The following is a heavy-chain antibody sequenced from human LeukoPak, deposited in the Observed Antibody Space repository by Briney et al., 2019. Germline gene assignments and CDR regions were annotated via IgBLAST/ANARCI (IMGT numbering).Heavy chain of an antibody. J-gene: IGHJ6*03. V-gene: IGHV4-59*12. CDR3: ARDSFADYYYYMDV. CDR1: GGSISSYY. CDR2: IYYRGNT. Sequence: SETLSLTCTVSGGSISSYYWSWIRQSPGKGLEWIGYIYYRGNTNYNPSLKSRVTISVDTSKNQFSLKLSSVTAADTAVYYCARDSFADYYYYMDVWGKGTTVTISS.